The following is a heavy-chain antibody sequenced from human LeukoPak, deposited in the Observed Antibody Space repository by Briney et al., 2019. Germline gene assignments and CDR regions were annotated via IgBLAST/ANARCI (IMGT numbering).Heavy chain of an antibody. Sequence: GGSLRLSCAASGFTFSSYVMSWVRQTPGKGLEWVSAILESGTTTTYYADSVKGRFTISRDNSKNALYLQMNSLRAEDTAVYYCAKPRAAWYIFDSWGQGTLVTVSS. CDR1: GFTFSSYV. CDR3: AKPRAAWYIFDS. CDR2: ILESGTTTT. J-gene: IGHJ4*02. V-gene: IGHV3-23*01. D-gene: IGHD6-13*01.